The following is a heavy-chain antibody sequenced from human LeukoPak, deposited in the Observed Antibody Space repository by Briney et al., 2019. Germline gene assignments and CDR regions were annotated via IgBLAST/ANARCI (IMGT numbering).Heavy chain of an antibody. CDR1: GYTLTELS. CDR2: FDPEDGET. J-gene: IGHJ4*02. V-gene: IGHV1-24*01. D-gene: IGHD6-13*01. Sequence: ASVKVSCKVSGYTLTELSMHWVRQAPGKGLEWMGGFDPEDGETIYAQKFQGRVTMTRDTSISTAYMELSRLRSDDTAVYYCARIRYRSSWLDYWGQGTLVTVSS. CDR3: ARIRYRSSWLDY.